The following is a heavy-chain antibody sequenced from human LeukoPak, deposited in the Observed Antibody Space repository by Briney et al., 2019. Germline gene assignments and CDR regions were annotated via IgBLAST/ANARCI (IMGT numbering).Heavy chain of an antibody. Sequence: GGSLRLSCAASGFTFSSYSMNWVRQAPGKGLEWVSYISSSSSTIYYADSVKGRFTISRDNAKNSLYLQMNSLRAEDTAVYYCAREDSGYGYAFDIWGQGTMVAVSS. CDR1: GFTFSSYS. CDR3: AREDSGYGYAFDI. CDR2: ISSSSSTI. V-gene: IGHV3-48*01. D-gene: IGHD5-12*01. J-gene: IGHJ3*02.